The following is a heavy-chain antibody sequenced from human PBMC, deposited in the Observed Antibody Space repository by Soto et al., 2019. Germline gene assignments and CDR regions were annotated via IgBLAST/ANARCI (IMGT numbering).Heavy chain of an antibody. Sequence: QVQLVQSGAEMKKPGSSVKVSCQSSGGTFNTYAMNWVRQAPGQGPEWMGDISPMFGAANYAPKFQGRVTITADESTGTSYMQLSSLTSEDPALSCCARAVQVHTPAFVYWGQGTLVTVSS. J-gene: IGHJ4*02. CDR2: ISPMFGAA. CDR1: GGTFNTYA. V-gene: IGHV1-69*19. D-gene: IGHD3-10*01. CDR3: ARAVQVHTPAFVY.